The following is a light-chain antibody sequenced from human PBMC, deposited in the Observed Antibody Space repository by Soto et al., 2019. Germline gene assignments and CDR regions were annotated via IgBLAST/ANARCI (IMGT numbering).Light chain of an antibody. Sequence: QTVVTQEPSLSVSPGGTVTLTCASSTGAVTSSFYPSWFQQKPGQSPRALIHRASNKHSWTPARFSGSLLGGKAALTLSGVQPEDEADYYCLMYYGGAWVFGGGTKLTVL. CDR2: RAS. CDR3: LMYYGGAWV. CDR1: TGAVTSSFY. J-gene: IGLJ3*02. V-gene: IGLV7-43*01.